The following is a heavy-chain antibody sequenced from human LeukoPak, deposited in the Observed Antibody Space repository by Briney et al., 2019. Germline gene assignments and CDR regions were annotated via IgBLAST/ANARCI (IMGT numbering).Heavy chain of an antibody. CDR2: IYPSGNT. V-gene: IGHV4-61*02. Sequence: SQTLSLTCTVSGGSISSGSYYWSWIRQPAGKGLEWIGRIYPSGNTNYNPSLKSRVTISVDTSKNQFSLKLSSVTAADTAVHYCARDRMIVGAGFDYWGQGTLATVSS. J-gene: IGHJ4*02. CDR3: ARDRMIVGAGFDY. CDR1: GGSISSGSYY. D-gene: IGHD3-22*01.